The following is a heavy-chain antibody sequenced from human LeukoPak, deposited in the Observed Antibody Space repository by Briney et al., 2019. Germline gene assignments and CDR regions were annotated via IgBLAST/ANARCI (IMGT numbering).Heavy chain of an antibody. V-gene: IGHV3-74*01. CDR2: IHSDGSRS. J-gene: IGHJ4*02. CDR1: GFAFSTSW. Sequence: GGSLRLSCGAAGFAFSTSWMHWFRQAPGKGLEWVSHIHSDGSRSSYADSVKGRFTISRDNAKNTVYLQMNSLRAEDTAVYYCVRDWGYDSSGYWQKYFDSWGQGTLVTVSS. D-gene: IGHD3-22*01. CDR3: VRDWGYDSSGYWQKYFDS.